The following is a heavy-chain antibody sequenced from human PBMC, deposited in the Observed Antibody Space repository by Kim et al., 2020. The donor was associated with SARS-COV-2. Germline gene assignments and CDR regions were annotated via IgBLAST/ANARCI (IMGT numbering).Heavy chain of an antibody. J-gene: IGHJ6*01. CDR3: SRIHRFSGGSCYQGYYYYG. Sequence: SETLSLTCTVAGGSISIYYWSWIRQPPGQGLEWIGYIYYSGSTNYNPSLKSRVIISVDTSKNQFSLKLISVTAADTAVYYCSRIHRFSGGSCYQGYYYYG. D-gene: IGHD2-15*01. CDR1: GGSISIYY. V-gene: IGHV4-59*01. CDR2: IYYSGST.